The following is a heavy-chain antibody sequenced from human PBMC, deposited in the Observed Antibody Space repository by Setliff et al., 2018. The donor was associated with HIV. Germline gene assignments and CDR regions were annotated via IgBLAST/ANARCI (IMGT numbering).Heavy chain of an antibody. J-gene: IGHJ6*03. CDR1: GYTFTNYN. CDR2: LNPSYGSA. D-gene: IGHD2-2*01. CDR3: ARGGTCNNTPCRIPYYYYYYMDV. V-gene: IGHV1-46*01. Sequence: SVKVSCKASGYTFTNYNIHWVRQAPGQGLEWMGILNPSYGSASYAQKFQGRVTMTRDTSTSTVYTELYSLRSEDTAVYYCARGGTCNNTPCRIPYYYYYYMDVWGKGTTVTVSS.